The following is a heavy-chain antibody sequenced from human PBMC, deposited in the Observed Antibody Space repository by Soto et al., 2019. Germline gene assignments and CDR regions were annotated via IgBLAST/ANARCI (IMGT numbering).Heavy chain of an antibody. V-gene: IGHV3-74*02. Sequence: EVQLVESGGGLVQPGASLRLSCAASGFTFNNFWMYWVRRTPEKGLVWVSGINSDGTTTIYAVSVKVRFTISRDNAKNTLYLQMTRRTVEDTSSTYCGRGILWGQGTLVTVSS. CDR3: GRGIL. D-gene: IGHD3-3*02. J-gene: IGHJ4*02. CDR2: INSDGTTT. CDR1: GFTFNNFW.